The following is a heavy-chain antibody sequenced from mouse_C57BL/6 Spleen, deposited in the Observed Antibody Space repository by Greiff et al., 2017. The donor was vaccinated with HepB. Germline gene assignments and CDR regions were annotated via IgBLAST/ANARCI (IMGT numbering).Heavy chain of an antibody. V-gene: IGHV7-1*01. D-gene: IGHD2-1*01. Sequence: EVKLMESGGGLVQSGRSLRLSCATSGFTFSDFYMEWVRQAPGKGLEWIAASRNKANDYTTEYSASVKGRFIVSRDTSQSILYLQMNALRAEDTAIYYCARFYGNWAYWGQGTLVTVSA. CDR1: GFTFSDFY. CDR2: SRNKANDYTT. CDR3: ARFYGNWAY. J-gene: IGHJ3*01.